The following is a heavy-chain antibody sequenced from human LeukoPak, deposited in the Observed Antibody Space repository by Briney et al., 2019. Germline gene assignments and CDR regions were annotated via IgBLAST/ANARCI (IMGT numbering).Heavy chain of an antibody. Sequence: SETLSLTCTVSGGSISSYYWSWIRQPPGKGLEWIGEINHSGSTNYNPSLKSRVTISVDTSKNQFSLKLSSVTAADTAVYYCARSIAAPYYYYYYMDVWGKGTTVTISS. J-gene: IGHJ6*03. CDR3: ARSIAAPYYYYYYMDV. CDR1: GGSISSYY. CDR2: INHSGST. V-gene: IGHV4-34*01. D-gene: IGHD6-6*01.